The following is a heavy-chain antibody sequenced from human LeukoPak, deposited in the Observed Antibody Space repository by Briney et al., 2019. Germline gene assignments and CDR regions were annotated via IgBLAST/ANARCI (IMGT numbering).Heavy chain of an antibody. CDR1: GFTFSSYA. CDR3: AKGYGSGTSRYYFDY. V-gene: IGHV3-23*01. D-gene: IGHD3-10*01. Sequence: GGSLRLSCAASGFTFSSYAISWAPQAPGKGLEWVSPITGSGGSTYYADSVKGRFTISRDNSKNTLCLQMISLRAEDTAVYYCAKGYGSGTSRYYFDYWGQGTLVTVSS. CDR2: ITGSGGST. J-gene: IGHJ4*02.